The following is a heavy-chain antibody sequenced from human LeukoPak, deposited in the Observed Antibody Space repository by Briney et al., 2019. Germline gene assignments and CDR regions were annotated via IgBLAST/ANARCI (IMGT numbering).Heavy chain of an antibody. CDR2: IKQDGSEK. CDR1: GFTFSSYW. Sequence: GGSLRLSCAASGFTFSSYWMSWVRQAPGKGLEWVANIKQDGSEKYYVDSVKGRFTISRDNSKNTLYLQMNSLRAEDTAVYYCAKTREGYCSSTSCPLDYWGQGTLVTVSS. D-gene: IGHD2-2*01. J-gene: IGHJ4*02. CDR3: AKTREGYCSSTSCPLDY. V-gene: IGHV3-7*01.